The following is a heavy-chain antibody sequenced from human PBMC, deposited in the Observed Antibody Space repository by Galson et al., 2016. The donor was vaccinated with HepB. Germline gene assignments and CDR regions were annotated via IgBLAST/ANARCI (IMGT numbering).Heavy chain of an antibody. V-gene: IGHV3-7*01. CDR2: IKYDGTEQ. Sequence: SLRLSCAGSGFGFGVFWMNWVRQAPGKGLEWVANIKYDGTEQNYADSVKGRFTISRDNAKNSVDLQRFRLRADDTAVYYCARRNSLDDWGQGALVTVSS. D-gene: IGHD1-7*01. J-gene: IGHJ4*02. CDR1: GFGFGVFW. CDR3: ARRNSLDD.